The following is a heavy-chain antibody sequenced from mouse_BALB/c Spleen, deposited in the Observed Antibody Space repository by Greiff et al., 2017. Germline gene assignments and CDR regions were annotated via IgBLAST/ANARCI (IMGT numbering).Heavy chain of an antibody. CDR2: IDPENGNT. J-gene: IGHJ4*01. CDR3: AREGNYYGSSYDYYAMDY. Sequence: VQLQQSGAELVRPGALVKLSCKASGFNIKDYYMHWVKQRPEQGLEWIGWIDPENGNTKYDPKFQGKATITADTSSNTAYLQLSSLTSEDTAVYYCAREGNYYGSSYDYYAMDYWGQGTSVTVSS. D-gene: IGHD1-1*01. V-gene: IGHV14-1*02. CDR1: GFNIKDYY.